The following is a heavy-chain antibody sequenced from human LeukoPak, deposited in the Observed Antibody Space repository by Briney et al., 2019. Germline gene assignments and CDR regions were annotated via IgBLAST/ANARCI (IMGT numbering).Heavy chain of an antibody. V-gene: IGHV1-8*01. CDR1: GYTFTSYD. D-gene: IGHD5-12*01. CDR3: ARGSVGANGYDFDY. CDR2: MNPNSGNT. J-gene: IGHJ4*02. Sequence: GASVKVSCKASGYTFTSYDINWVRQATGQGLEWMGWMNPNSGNTGYAQKFQGRVTMTRNTSISTAYMELSSLRSEDTAVYYCARGSVGANGYDFDYWGQGTLVTVSS.